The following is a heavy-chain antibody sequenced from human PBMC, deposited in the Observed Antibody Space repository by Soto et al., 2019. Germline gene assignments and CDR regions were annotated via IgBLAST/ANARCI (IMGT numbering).Heavy chain of an antibody. D-gene: IGHD3-10*01. V-gene: IGHV4-31*02. CDR3: ARGLSGSYFDY. Sequence: PSETLSLTCSVSGGSISSGGYYWSWIRQHPGKGLEWIGYIYYSGSTYYNPSLKSRVTISVDTSKNQFSLKLSSVTAADTAVYYGARGLSGSYFDYWGKGTLVTVSS. CDR2: IYYSGST. J-gene: IGHJ4*02. CDR1: GGSISSGGYY.